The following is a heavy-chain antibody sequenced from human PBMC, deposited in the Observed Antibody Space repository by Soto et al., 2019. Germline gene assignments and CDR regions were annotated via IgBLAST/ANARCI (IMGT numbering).Heavy chain of an antibody. CDR3: AMLGGWSGGSNDMDV. Sequence: EVQLVESGGGLVQPGGSLRLSCEASGLFFSDYQMDWVGQAPGKGLGWVGRIRRKANSYTTEYAASVKGRFTISRDDSKNSLYLQMNSLKTEDTAVYYCAMLGGWSGGSNDMDVWGQGTTVTVSS. V-gene: IGHV3-72*01. CDR1: GLFFSDYQ. CDR2: IRRKANSYTT. J-gene: IGHJ6*02. D-gene: IGHD6-19*01.